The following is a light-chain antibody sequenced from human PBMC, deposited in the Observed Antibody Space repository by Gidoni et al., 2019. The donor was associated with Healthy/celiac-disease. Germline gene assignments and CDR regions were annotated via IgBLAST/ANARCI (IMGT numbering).Light chain of an antibody. CDR3: QSYDSSLSGDVV. CDR1: SSNIGAGYD. CDR2: GNS. Sequence: QSVLTPPPSASGAPGQRVTISCTGSSSNIGAGYDVHWYQQLPGTAPKLLIYGNSNRPSGVPDRFSGSKSGTSASLAITGLQAEDEADYYCQSYDSSLSGDVVFGGGTKLTVL. V-gene: IGLV1-40*01. J-gene: IGLJ2*01.